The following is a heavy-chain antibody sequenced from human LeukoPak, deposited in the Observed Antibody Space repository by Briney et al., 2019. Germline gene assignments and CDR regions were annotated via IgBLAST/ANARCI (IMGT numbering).Heavy chain of an antibody. V-gene: IGHV3-48*01. CDR3: ARGVGDFYYYYMDV. CDR2: ISSTSSTT. J-gene: IGHJ6*03. D-gene: IGHD3-3*01. CDR1: GFTFSTYS. Sequence: GGSLRLSCAASGFTFSTYSMNWVRQAPGKGLEWVSYISSTSSTTYHADFVKGRFTISRDNAKNSLYLQMNSLRAEDTAVYYCARGVGDFYYYYMDVWGKGTTVTVSS.